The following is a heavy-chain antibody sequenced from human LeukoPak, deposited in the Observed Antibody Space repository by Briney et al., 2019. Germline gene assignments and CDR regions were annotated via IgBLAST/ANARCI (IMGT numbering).Heavy chain of an antibody. CDR3: ARVGGDTAMVDY. D-gene: IGHD5-18*01. Sequence: GGSLRLSCAASGFTFSSYAMNWVRQAPGKGLEWVAVISYDGSNKYYADSVKGRFTISRDNSKNTLYLQMNSLRAEDTAVYYCARVGGDTAMVDYWGQGTLVTVSS. J-gene: IGHJ4*02. CDR2: ISYDGSNK. CDR1: GFTFSSYA. V-gene: IGHV3-30*04.